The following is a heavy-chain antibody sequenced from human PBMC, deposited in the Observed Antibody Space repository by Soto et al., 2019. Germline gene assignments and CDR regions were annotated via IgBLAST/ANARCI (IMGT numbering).Heavy chain of an antibody. J-gene: IGHJ6*02. CDR3: ARGGYSSTWSNLLDRSGLDV. V-gene: IGHV1-2*04. CDR2: INPNSGGT. D-gene: IGHD6-13*01. CDR1: GYTFTGYY. Sequence: GASVKVSCXASGYTFTGYYMHWVRQAPGQGLECMGWINPNSGGTNYAQKFQGWVTMTRDTSTYTVYMELSGLRSGDTAVYYCARGGYSSTWSNLLDRSGLDVWGQGTTVTVSS.